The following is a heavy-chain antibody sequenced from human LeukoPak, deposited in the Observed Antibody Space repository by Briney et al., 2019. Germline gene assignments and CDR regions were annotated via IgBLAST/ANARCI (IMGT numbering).Heavy chain of an antibody. V-gene: IGHV4-59*01. D-gene: IGHD2-15*01. J-gene: IGHJ4*02. CDR1: GGSISSYY. CDR2: IYYSGST. Sequence: SETLSLTCTVSGGSISSYYWSWIRQPPGKGLEWIGYIYYSGSTNYNPSLKSRVTISVDTSKNQFSLKLSSVTAADTVVYYCARRVGGIKSYFDYWGQGTLVTVSS. CDR3: ARRVGGIKSYFDY.